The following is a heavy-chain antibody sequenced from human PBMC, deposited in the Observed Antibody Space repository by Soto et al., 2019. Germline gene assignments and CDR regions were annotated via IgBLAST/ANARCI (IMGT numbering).Heavy chain of an antibody. D-gene: IGHD6-13*01. V-gene: IGHV3-30*18. CDR2: ISYDGSNK. CDR3: AKDFNAVAAAGTVLDY. Sequence: PGGSLRLSCAASGFTFSSYGMHWVRQAPGKGLEWVAVISYDGSNKYYADSVKGRFTISRDNSKNTLYLQMNSLRAEDTAVYYCAKDFNAVAAAGTVLDYWGQGTLVTVSS. J-gene: IGHJ4*02. CDR1: GFTFSSYG.